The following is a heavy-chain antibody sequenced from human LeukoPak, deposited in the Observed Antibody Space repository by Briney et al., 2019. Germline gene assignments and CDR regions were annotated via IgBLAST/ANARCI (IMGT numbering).Heavy chain of an antibody. CDR3: ARGKYYYDSSGYSGFDH. CDR2: ISSSSSYI. Sequence: PGGSLRLSCAASGFTFSSYSMNWVRQAPGKGLEWVSSISSSSSYIYYADSVKGRFTISRDNAKNSLYLQMNSLRAEDTAVYYCARGKYYYDSSGYSGFDHWGQGTLVTVSS. D-gene: IGHD3-22*01. CDR1: GFTFSSYS. V-gene: IGHV3-21*01. J-gene: IGHJ4*02.